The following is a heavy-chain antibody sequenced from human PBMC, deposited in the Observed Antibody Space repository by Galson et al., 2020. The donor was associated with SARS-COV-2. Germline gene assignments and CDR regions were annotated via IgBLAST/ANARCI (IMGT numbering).Heavy chain of an antibody. Sequence: GSLRLSCAASGFTFSSYGMHWVRQAPGKGLEWVAVIWYDGSNKYYADSVKGRFTISRDNSKNTLYLQMNSLRAEDTAVYYCAREGDVDTAMAAFDYWGQGTLVTVSS. CDR2: IWYDGSNK. V-gene: IGHV3-33*01. CDR3: AREGDVDTAMAAFDY. D-gene: IGHD5-18*01. J-gene: IGHJ4*02. CDR1: GFTFSSYG.